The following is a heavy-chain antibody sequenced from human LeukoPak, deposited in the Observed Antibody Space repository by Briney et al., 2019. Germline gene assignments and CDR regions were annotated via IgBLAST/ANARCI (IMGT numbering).Heavy chain of an antibody. V-gene: IGHV3-20*04. CDR3: ARDRYGDYNYYYYYYMDV. CDR2: INWNGGST. Sequence: GGSLRLSCAASGFTFSDYAMSWVRQAPGKGLEWVSGINWNGGSTGYADSVKGRFTISRDNAKNSLYLQMNSLRAEDTALYYCARDRYGDYNYYYYYYMDVWGKGTTVTVSS. D-gene: IGHD4-17*01. CDR1: GFTFSDYA. J-gene: IGHJ6*03.